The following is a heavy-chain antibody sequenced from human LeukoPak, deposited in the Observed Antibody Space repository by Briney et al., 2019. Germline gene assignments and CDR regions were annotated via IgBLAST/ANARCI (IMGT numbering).Heavy chain of an antibody. J-gene: IGHJ4*02. Sequence: GGSLRLSCAASGFTFSSYAMHWVRQAPGKGLEWVAVISYDGSNKYYADSVKGRFTISRDNSKNTLYLQMNSLRAEDTAVYYCVRDFAFGGDPYWGGYYFDYWGQGTLVTVSS. CDR2: ISYDGSNK. CDR3: VRDFAFGGDPYWGGYYFDY. V-gene: IGHV3-30-3*01. CDR1: GFTFSSYA. D-gene: IGHD2-21*02.